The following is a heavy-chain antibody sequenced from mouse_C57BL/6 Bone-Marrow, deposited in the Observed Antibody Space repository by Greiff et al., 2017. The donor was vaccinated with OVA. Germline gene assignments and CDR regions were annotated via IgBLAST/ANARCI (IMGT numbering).Heavy chain of an antibody. J-gene: IGHJ4*01. CDR3: ARRGDYDPYYYAMDY. D-gene: IGHD2-4*01. V-gene: IGHV1-82*01. CDR2: IYPGDGDT. CDR1: GYAFSSSW. Sequence: VQVVESGPELVKPGASVKISCKASGYAFSSSWMNWVKQRPGKGLEWIGRIYPGDGDTNYNGKFKGKATLTADKSSSTAYMQLSSLTSEDSAVYFCARRGDYDPYYYAMDYWGQGTSVTVSS.